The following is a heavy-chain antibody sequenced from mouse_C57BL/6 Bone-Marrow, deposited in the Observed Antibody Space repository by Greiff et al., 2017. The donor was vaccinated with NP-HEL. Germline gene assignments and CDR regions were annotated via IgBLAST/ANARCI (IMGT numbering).Heavy chain of an antibody. CDR2: IRSKSNNYAT. J-gene: IGHJ4*01. Sequence: VQLQQSGGGLVQPKGSLKLSCAASGFSFNTYAMNWVRQAPGKGLEWVARIRSKSNNYATYYADSVKDRFTISRDDSESMLYLQMNNLKTEDTAMYYCVRQYGGAMDYWGQGTSVTVSS. V-gene: IGHV10-1*01. CDR1: GFSFNTYA. CDR3: VRQYGGAMDY. D-gene: IGHD2-10*02.